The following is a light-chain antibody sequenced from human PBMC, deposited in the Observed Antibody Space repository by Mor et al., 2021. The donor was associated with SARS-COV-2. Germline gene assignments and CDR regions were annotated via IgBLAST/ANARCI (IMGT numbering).Light chain of an antibody. CDR3: HQFGSSVFS. Sequence: QQKPGQPPRLLIKDASSRPTGIPDRFSVSGSGTDFTLTISRVEPEDFAVYHCHQFGSSVFSFGQGSRLEMK. CDR2: DAS. J-gene: IGKJ2*01. V-gene: IGKV3-20*01.